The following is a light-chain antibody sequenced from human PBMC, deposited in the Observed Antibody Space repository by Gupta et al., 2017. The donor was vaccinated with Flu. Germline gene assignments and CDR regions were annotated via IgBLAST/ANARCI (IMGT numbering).Light chain of an antibody. Sequence: QSALTQPASVSGSPGQSITISCTGTTNDVGRYNYVSWYQQNPGKAPKLITDEVTNRPSGVSYRFAASKSGNTAFLIISGLQGEDEADYSGSSYAGTYTPVVFGGGTKLTVL. CDR3: SSYAGTYTPVV. V-gene: IGLV2-14*01. J-gene: IGLJ2*01. CDR1: TNDVGRYNY. CDR2: EVT.